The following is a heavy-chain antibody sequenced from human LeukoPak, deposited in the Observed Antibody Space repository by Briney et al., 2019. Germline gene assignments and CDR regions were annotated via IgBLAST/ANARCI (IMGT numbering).Heavy chain of an antibody. CDR1: GFTVSSNY. CDR2: IYSGGST. Sequence: GGSLRLSCAASGFTVSSNYMSWVRQAPGKGLEWVSVIYSGGSTYYADSVKGRFTISRDNARNTLYLQMNSLRAEDTAVYYCARGRETIYMFDYWGQGTLVTVPS. D-gene: IGHD2/OR15-2a*01. J-gene: IGHJ4*02. V-gene: IGHV3-53*01. CDR3: ARGRETIYMFDY.